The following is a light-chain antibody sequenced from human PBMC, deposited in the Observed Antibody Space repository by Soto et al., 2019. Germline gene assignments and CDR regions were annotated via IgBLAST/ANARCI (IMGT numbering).Light chain of an antibody. CDR3: SSYTSSGNYV. CDR1: SSDVGGYNY. CDR2: DVS. Sequence: QSALTQPASVSGSPGQSIAISCTATSSDVGGYNYVSWYQHHPGKAPKLMIYDVSNRPSGVSVRFSGSKSGNTASLTISWLQFVYEADYYCSSYTSSGNYVFVTGTKVTDL. J-gene: IGLJ1*01. V-gene: IGLV2-14*03.